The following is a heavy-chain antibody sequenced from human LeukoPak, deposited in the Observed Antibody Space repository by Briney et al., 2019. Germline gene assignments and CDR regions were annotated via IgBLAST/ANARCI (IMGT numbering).Heavy chain of an antibody. V-gene: IGHV4-59*01. J-gene: IGHJ4*02. CDR2: IYYSGST. CDR3: ARSFTMVRGVYYFDY. Sequence: SETLSLTCTVSGGSISSYYWSWIRQPPGKGLEWIGYIYYSGSTNYNPSLKSRVTISVDTSKNQFSLKLSSVAAADTAVYYCARSFTMVRGVYYFDYWGQGTLVTVSS. CDR1: GGSISSYY. D-gene: IGHD3-10*01.